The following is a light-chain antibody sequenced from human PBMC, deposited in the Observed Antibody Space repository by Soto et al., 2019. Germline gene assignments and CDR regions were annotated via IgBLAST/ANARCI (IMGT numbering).Light chain of an antibody. V-gene: IGLV2-14*01. CDR1: SSDVGGYNY. J-gene: IGLJ1*01. CDR2: DVS. Sequence: QSALTQPASVSGSPGQSITISCTGTSSDVGGYNYVSWYQQHPGKAPKLMIYDVSNRPSGVSNRFSGSKSGNTASLTISGLQAEDEADYYCSSYTSSLYVFGTGTKPPS. CDR3: SSYTSSLYV.